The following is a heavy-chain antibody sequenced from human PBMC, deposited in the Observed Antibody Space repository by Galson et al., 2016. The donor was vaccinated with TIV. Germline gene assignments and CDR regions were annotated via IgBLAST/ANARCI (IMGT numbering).Heavy chain of an antibody. CDR1: GFTFSSYG. J-gene: IGHJ4*02. CDR2: IWYDGSNM. D-gene: IGHD3/OR15-3a*01. V-gene: IGHV3-33*01. Sequence: SLRLSCAASGFTFSSYGMHWVRLAPGKGLQWLAAIWYDGSNMHYAESVKGRFTISRDNSKKTLYLQMNSLRAEDTAIYYCAREFRDYYFDYWGQGTLVTVSS. CDR3: AREFRDYYFDY.